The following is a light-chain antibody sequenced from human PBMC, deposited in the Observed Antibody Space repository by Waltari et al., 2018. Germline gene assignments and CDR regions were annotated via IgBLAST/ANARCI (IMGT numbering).Light chain of an antibody. J-gene: IGLJ2*01. CDR2: DDR. CDR1: NIGRKS. Sequence: SYVLTQPPSVSVAPGKTARITCGGNNIGRKSVHWYQQRPGQAPLLVIYDDRDRPSGIPERFSASNSGNTATLTISRVEGEDEADYYCQVWDTTSDHVVFGGGTQLTVL. V-gene: IGLV3-21*03. CDR3: QVWDTTSDHVV.